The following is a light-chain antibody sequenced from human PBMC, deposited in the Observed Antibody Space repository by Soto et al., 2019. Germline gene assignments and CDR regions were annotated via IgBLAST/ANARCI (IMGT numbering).Light chain of an antibody. J-gene: IGKJ4*01. V-gene: IGKV3-15*01. CDR1: HSISTN. Sequence: EIIITQSPATLSVSPGEGATLSCRTSHSISTNLAWYQHKRGQSPRLLVYGASTRATGVPARFSGSGSGAEFTLSISSLQSEDFAVYYCQQYNSWPTFGGGTRWIS. CDR3: QQYNSWPT. CDR2: GAS.